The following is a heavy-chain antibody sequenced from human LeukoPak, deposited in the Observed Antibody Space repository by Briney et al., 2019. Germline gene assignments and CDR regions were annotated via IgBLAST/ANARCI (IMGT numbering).Heavy chain of an antibody. D-gene: IGHD4-11*01. CDR1: GYTFTKYF. CDR2: INSSGGST. J-gene: IGHJ6*03. CDR3: AREETPTVTTDYYYMDV. Sequence: ASVKVSCKASGYTFTKYFIHWVRQAPGQGLEWMGIINSSGGSTNYAQKFQGRVTITADESTSTAYMELSSLRSEDTAVYYCAREETPTVTTDYYYMDVWGKGTTVTVSS. V-gene: IGHV1-46*01.